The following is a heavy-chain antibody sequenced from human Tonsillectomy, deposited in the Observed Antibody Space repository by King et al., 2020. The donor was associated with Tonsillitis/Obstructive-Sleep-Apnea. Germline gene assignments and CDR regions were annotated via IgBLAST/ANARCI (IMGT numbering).Heavy chain of an antibody. D-gene: IGHD6-19*01. CDR1: GGSFSDYY. J-gene: IGHJ4*02. V-gene: IGHV4-34*01. CDR2: INHSGNT. CDR3: ARGTKPPEQWLIPTGSNYFDY. Sequence: VQLQQWGAGLLKPSETLSLTCAVHGGSFSDYYWSWIRQPPGKGLELIGEINHSGNTNYSPSLKSGFPISVDTSKNQFSPRLSSVTAADTAVYYCARGTKPPEQWLIPTGSNYFDYWGQGTLVTVSS.